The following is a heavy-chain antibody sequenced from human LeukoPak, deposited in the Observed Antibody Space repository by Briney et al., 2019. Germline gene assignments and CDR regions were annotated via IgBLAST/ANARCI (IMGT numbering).Heavy chain of an antibody. Sequence: GGSLRLSCAASGFTVSSNYMSWVRQAPGKGLEWVSVIYSGGSTYYADSVKGRFTISRDNSKNTLYLQMNSLRAGDTAVYCCARAQLWLHSYYFDYWGQGTLVTVSS. CDR1: GFTVSSNY. D-gene: IGHD5-18*01. CDR2: IYSGGST. CDR3: ARAQLWLHSYYFDY. V-gene: IGHV3-66*01. J-gene: IGHJ4*02.